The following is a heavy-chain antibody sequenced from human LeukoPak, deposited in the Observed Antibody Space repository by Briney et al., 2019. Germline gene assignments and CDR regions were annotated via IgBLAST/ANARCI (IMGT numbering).Heavy chain of an antibody. D-gene: IGHD1-26*01. V-gene: IGHV1-24*01. Sequence: ASVKVSCKVSGYTLTELSMHWVRQAPGKGLEWMGGFDPEDGETIYAQKFQGRVTMTEDTSTDTAYMELSSLRSEDTAVYYCATSFASLDKWDHPERAFDIWGQGAMVTVSS. CDR3: ATSFASLDKWDHPERAFDI. CDR2: FDPEDGET. J-gene: IGHJ3*02. CDR1: GYTLTELS.